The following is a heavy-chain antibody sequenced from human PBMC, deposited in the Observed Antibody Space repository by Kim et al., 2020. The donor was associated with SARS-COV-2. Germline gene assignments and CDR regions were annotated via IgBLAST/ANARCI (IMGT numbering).Heavy chain of an antibody. CDR1: GGSISSYY. CDR2: IYYSGST. Sequence: SETLSLTCTVSGGSISSYYWSWIRQPPGKGLEWIGYIYYSGSTNYNPSLKSRVTISVDTSKNQFSLKLSSVTAADTAVYYCARRALGAIAVAGTLNAFDIWGQGKMVTVSS. J-gene: IGHJ3*02. CDR3: ARRALGAIAVAGTLNAFDI. D-gene: IGHD6-19*01. V-gene: IGHV4-59*08.